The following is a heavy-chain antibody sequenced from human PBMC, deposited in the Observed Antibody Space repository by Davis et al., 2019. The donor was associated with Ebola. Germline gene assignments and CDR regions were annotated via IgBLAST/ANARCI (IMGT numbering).Heavy chain of an antibody. Sequence: GESLKISCAASGFTFSSHWMTWVRQAPGKGLEWVANIKQDGSEKYYVDSVKGRFTISRDNAKNSLYLQMNSLRAEDTAVYYCARRGGDIWGQGTMVTVSS. CDR3: ARRGGDI. V-gene: IGHV3-7*01. J-gene: IGHJ3*02. D-gene: IGHD3-10*01. CDR1: GFTFSSHW. CDR2: IKQDGSEK.